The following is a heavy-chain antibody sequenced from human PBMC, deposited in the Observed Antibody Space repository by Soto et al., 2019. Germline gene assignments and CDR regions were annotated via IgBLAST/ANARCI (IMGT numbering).Heavy chain of an antibody. CDR2: INHSGST. V-gene: IGHV4-34*01. Sequence: SETLSLTCAVYGGSFSGYYWSWIRQPPGKGLERIGEINHSGSTNYNPSLKSRVTISVDTSKNQFSLKLSSVTAADTAVYYCARVPRIQLWLGRYYYYGMDVWGQGTTVT. D-gene: IGHD5-18*01. CDR3: ARVPRIQLWLGRYYYYGMDV. CDR1: GGSFSGYY. J-gene: IGHJ6*02.